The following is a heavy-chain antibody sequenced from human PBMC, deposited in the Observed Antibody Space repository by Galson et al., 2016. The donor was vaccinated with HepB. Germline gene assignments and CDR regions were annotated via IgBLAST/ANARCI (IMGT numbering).Heavy chain of an antibody. V-gene: IGHV1-18*04. CDR1: GYRFFTYG. CDR3: ARDVQFRFDY. Sequence: SVKVSCKASGYRFFTYGIGWVRQAPGQGLEWLGWISANSGNTIYPQKFQDRVTMTRDTSASTVYMDLRSLRSDDTAVYYCARDVQFRFDYWGQGTLVTVSS. J-gene: IGHJ4*02. D-gene: IGHD4-11*01. CDR2: ISANSGNT.